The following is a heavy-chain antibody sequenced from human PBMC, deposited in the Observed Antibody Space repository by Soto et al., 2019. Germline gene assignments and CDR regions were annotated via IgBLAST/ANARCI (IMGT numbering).Heavy chain of an antibody. CDR3: AGGRGWYCGGATSADDT. J-gene: IGHJ5*02. Sequence: ASVKVSCKASGYTFTSYGISWVRQAPGQGLEWMGWISAYNGNTNYAQKLQGRVTMTTDTSTSTAYMELRSLRSDDTAVYYCAGGRGWYCGGATSADDTWGQGAGVTVSS. V-gene: IGHV1-18*01. CDR1: GYTFTSYG. CDR2: ISAYNGNT. D-gene: IGHD2-21*01.